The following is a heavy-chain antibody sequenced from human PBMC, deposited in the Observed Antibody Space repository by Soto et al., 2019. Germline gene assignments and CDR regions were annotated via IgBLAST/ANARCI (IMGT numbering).Heavy chain of an antibody. CDR3: ARDPEDLGSGWYLYYFDY. CDR2: INSDGSST. Sequence: GSLRLSCAASGFTFSSYWMHWVRQAPGKGLVWVSRINSDGSSTSYADSVKGRFTISRDNAKNTLYLQMNSLRAEDTAVYYCARDPEDLGSGWYLYYFDYWGQGTLVTVSS. V-gene: IGHV3-74*01. D-gene: IGHD6-19*01. CDR1: GFTFSSYW. J-gene: IGHJ4*02.